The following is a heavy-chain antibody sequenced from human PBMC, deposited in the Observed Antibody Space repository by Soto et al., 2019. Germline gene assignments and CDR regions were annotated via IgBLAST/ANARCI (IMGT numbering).Heavy chain of an antibody. J-gene: IGHJ6*02. V-gene: IGHV1-69*13. D-gene: IGHD6-13*01. CDR1: GGTFSSYA. CDR3: ARKAQQLVRYYYGMDV. CDR2: IIPIFGTA. Sequence: SVKVSCKASGGTFSSYAISWVRQAPGQGLEWMGGIIPIFGTANYAQKFQGRVTITADESTSTAYMELSSLRSEDTALYYCARKAQQLVRYYYGMDVWGQGTTVTVSS.